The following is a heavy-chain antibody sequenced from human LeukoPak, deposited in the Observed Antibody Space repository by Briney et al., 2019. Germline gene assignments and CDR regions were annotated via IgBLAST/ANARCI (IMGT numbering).Heavy chain of an antibody. J-gene: IGHJ4*02. CDR1: GGSFSGYY. Sequence: SETLSLTCAVYGGSFSGYYWSWIRQPPGKGLEWIGEINHSGSTNYNPSLKSRVTISVDTSKNQFSLKLSSVTAADTAVYYCARGYFDYSDYDYWGQGTLVTVSS. CDR3: ARGYFDYSDYDY. CDR2: INHSGST. V-gene: IGHV4-34*01. D-gene: IGHD3-9*01.